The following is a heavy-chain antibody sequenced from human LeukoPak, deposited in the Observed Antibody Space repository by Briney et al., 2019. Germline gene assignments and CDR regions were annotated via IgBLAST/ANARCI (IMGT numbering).Heavy chain of an antibody. CDR3: ARDPGSPRGYFDL. Sequence: SETLSPTCTVSGGSISSGDYYWSWIRQPPGKGLEWIGYIYYSGSTYYNPSLKSRVTISVDTSKNQFSLKLSSVTAADTAVYYCARDPGSPRGYFDLWGRGTLVTVSS. CDR2: IYYSGST. CDR1: GGSISSGDYY. V-gene: IGHV4-30-4*01. D-gene: IGHD2-15*01. J-gene: IGHJ2*01.